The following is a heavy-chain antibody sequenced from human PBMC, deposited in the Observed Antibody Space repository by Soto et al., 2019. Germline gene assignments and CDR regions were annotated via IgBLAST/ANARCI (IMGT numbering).Heavy chain of an antibody. CDR3: AKVATLVYYDSSGYYYDY. V-gene: IGHV3-23*01. D-gene: IGHD3-22*01. CDR1: GFTFIRYA. Sequence: GGSLRLSCAASGFTFIRYAMSWVLLAPWKGLEWVSAISGSGGSTYYADSVKGRFTISRDSSKNTLYLQMNSLRAEDTAVYYCAKVATLVYYDSSGYYYDYWGQGTLVTVSS. CDR2: ISGSGGST. J-gene: IGHJ4*02.